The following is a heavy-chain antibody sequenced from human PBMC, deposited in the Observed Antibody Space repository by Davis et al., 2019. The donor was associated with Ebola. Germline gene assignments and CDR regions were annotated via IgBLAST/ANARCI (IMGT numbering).Heavy chain of an antibody. Sequence: PGGSLRLSCAASGFTVSSNYMSWVRQAPGKGLEWVSVFYRGGGTYYADSVKGRFNISRDKSKNTLHLQMNSLRVEDTAMYYCARPLILYNYDNDAFEIWGQGTMVTVSS. J-gene: IGHJ3*02. CDR3: ARPLILYNYDNDAFEI. V-gene: IGHV3-66*04. D-gene: IGHD3-22*01. CDR2: FYRGGGT. CDR1: GFTVSSNY.